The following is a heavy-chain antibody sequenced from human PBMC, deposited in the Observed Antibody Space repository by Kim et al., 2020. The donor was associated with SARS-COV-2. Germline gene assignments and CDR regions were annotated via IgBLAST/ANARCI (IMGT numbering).Heavy chain of an antibody. V-gene: IGHV1-69*13. CDR3: AREVPSDGGYFDY. J-gene: IGHJ4*02. CDR1: GGTFSSYA. D-gene: IGHD2-15*01. CDR2: IIPIFGTA. Sequence: SVKVSCKASGGTFSSYAISWVRQAPGQGLEWMGGIIPIFGTANYAQKFQGRVTITADESTSTAYMELSSLRSEDTAVYYCAREVPSDGGYFDYWGQGTLVTVSS.